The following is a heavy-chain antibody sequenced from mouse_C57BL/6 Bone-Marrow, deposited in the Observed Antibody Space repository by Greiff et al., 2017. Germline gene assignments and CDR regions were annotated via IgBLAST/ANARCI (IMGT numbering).Heavy chain of an antibody. CDR2: ISGGGGNT. CDR1: GFTFSSYT. J-gene: IGHJ2*01. V-gene: IGHV5-9*01. CDR3: ARLSGY. Sequence: EVQLVESGGGLVKPGGSLKLSCAASGFTFSSYTMSWVRQTPEQRLEWVATISGGGGNTYYPDSVKGRFTISRDNAKNTLYLQMSSLRSEDTALYYCARLSGYWGQGTTLTVSS. D-gene: IGHD1-3*01.